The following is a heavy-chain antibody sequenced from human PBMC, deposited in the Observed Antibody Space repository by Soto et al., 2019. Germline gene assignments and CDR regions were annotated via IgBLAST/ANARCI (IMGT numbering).Heavy chain of an antibody. CDR3: ARGPYYYGMDV. CDR2: INHSGST. V-gene: IGHV4-34*01. Sequence: QVQLQQWGAGLLKPSETLSLTCAVYGGSFSGYYWSWICQPPGKGLEWIGEINHSGSTNYNPSLKSRVTISVDTSKNQFSLKLSSVTAADTAVYYCARGPYYYGMDVWGQGTTVTVSS. CDR1: GGSFSGYY. J-gene: IGHJ6*02.